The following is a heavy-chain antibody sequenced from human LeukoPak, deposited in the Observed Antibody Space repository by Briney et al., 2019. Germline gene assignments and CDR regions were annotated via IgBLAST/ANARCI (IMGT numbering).Heavy chain of an antibody. D-gene: IGHD3-22*01. Sequence: AGGSLRLSCAASGFTFSNYWIHWVRQAPGKGLVWVSRINPAGNYANYADSVKGRFTISRDNAKNTVYLQMNSLRAEDTALFYCARGVSSGYYFDYWGQGTLVTVSS. J-gene: IGHJ4*02. CDR2: INPAGNYA. CDR3: ARGVSSGYYFDY. CDR1: GFTFSNYW. V-gene: IGHV3-74*01.